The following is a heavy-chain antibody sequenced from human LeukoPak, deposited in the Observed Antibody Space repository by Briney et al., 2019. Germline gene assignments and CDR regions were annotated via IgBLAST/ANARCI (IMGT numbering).Heavy chain of an antibody. J-gene: IGHJ5*02. CDR1: GGTFSSYA. CDR2: VIPILGIA. Sequence: SVKVSCKASGGTFSSYAISWERQAPGQGLEWMGRVIPILGIANYAQKFQGRVTITADKSTSTAYMELSSLRSEDTAVYYCARGKAAAGTAIQFDPWGQGTLVTVSS. V-gene: IGHV1-69*04. D-gene: IGHD6-13*01. CDR3: ARGKAAAGTAIQFDP.